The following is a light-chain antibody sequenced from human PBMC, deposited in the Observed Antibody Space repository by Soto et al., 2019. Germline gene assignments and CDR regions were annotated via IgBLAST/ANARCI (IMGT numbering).Light chain of an antibody. CDR2: EAS. V-gene: IGKV1-5*01. J-gene: IGKJ1*01. CDR1: QSMSSW. CDR3: QHYGGMWA. Sequence: DIQITQSPSTLSASVGDSVTITFWGSQSMSSWLGWYQQKPGKAPKLLIYEASRLESGVPSRFSGGGSGTEFILTISSLQPDDFASYCCQHYGGMWAFGQGTKVDIK.